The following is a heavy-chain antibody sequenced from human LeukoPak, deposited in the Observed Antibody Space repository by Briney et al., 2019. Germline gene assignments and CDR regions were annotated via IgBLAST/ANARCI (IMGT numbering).Heavy chain of an antibody. CDR2: INQDGSGK. CDR1: GFTFNTYW. Sequence: PGGSLRLSCAASGFTFNTYWMNWVRQAPGKGLEWVANINQDGSGKYYVDSLKGRFTISRDNAKNSLYPQMNSLRAEDTAVYYCARGQGAYWGQGTLVTVSS. D-gene: IGHD4/OR15-4a*01. CDR3: ARGQGAY. J-gene: IGHJ4*02. V-gene: IGHV3-7*01.